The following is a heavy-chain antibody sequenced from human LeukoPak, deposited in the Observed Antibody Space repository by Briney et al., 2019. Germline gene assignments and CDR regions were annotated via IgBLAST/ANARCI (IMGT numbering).Heavy chain of an antibody. J-gene: IGHJ3*02. D-gene: IGHD3-9*01. Sequence: ASVKVSCKASGYTFTSYGISWVRQAPGQGLEWKGWISAYNGNTNYAQKFQGRVTMTRNTSISTAYMELSSLRSEDTAVYYCAIFQAEDGIRDFDWLPRGYAFDIWGQGTMVTVSS. CDR3: AIFQAEDGIRDFDWLPRGYAFDI. CDR2: ISAYNGNT. CDR1: GYTFTSYG. V-gene: IGHV1-18*01.